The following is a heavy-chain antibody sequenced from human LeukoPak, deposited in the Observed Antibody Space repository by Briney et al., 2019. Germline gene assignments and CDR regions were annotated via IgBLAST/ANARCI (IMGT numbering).Heavy chain of an antibody. J-gene: IGHJ4*02. CDR3: AKGSRGSYHY. V-gene: IGHV3-23*01. CDR1: GCTFNNDA. Sequence: GGSLRLSCAASGCTFNNDAMTWVRQAPEKGLEWVSSITDSGVDTYYADSVKGRFTISRDNSKNTLFLQMNSLRAEDTAVYYCAKGSRGSYHYWGQGTLVTVSS. CDR2: ITDSGVDT. D-gene: IGHD1-26*01.